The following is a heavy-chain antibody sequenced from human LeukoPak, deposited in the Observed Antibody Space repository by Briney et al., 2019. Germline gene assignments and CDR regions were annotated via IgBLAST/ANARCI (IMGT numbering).Heavy chain of an antibody. Sequence: SETLSLTCTVSGDSVTNNNYYWGWIRQPPGKGLAWIGGMYYTGSTYYNPSLKSRVTISVDTSKSQFSLRLTSVTATDTAVYYCARVSNDSGDAFDIWGQGTMVTVSS. V-gene: IGHV4-39*01. CDR1: GDSVTNNNYY. J-gene: IGHJ3*02. CDR2: MYYTGST. D-gene: IGHD4-17*01. CDR3: ARVSNDSGDAFDI.